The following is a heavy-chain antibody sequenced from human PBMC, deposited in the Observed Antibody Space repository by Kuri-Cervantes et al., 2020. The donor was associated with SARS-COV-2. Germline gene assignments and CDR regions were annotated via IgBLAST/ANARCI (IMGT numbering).Heavy chain of an antibody. CDR1: GFTFSSYG. CDR3: ARDGPEWSRDF. Sequence: GESLKISCAASGFTFSSYGMNWVRQAPGGGLEWVSTIGSGNHIFMPDSLKGRFTISRDNAKHTVFLDMDSLRVDDTAVYYCARDGPEWSRDFWGQGTLVTVSS. V-gene: IGHV3-21*01. D-gene: IGHD3-3*01. CDR2: IGSGNHI. J-gene: IGHJ4*02.